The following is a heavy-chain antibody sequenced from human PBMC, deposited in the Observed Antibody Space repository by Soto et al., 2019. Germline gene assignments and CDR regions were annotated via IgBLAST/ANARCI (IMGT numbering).Heavy chain of an antibody. Sequence: PGGSLGLSCAASGFTFSSYAMHWVRQAPGKGLEWVAVISYDGSNKYYADSVKGRFTISRDNSKNTLYLQMNSLRAEDTAVFCCARGLVPAAISKYYYYTMDVWGQGTTVTVSS. CDR1: GFTFSSYA. CDR3: ARGLVPAAISKYYYYTMDV. V-gene: IGHV3-30-3*01. D-gene: IGHD2-2*02. CDR2: ISYDGSNK. J-gene: IGHJ6*02.